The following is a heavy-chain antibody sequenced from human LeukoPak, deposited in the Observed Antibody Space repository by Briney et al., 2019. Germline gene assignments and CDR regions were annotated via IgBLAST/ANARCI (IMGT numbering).Heavy chain of an antibody. V-gene: IGHV1-8*01. D-gene: IGHD6-19*01. CDR1: GYTFTSYD. J-gene: IGHJ6*03. Sequence: GASVKVSCKASGYTFTSYDINWVRQATGQGLEWMGWMNPNSGNTGYAQKFQGRVTITRNTSISTAYMELSSLRSEDTAVYYCARTNKIAVAGTWSYYYYYMDVWGKGTTVTISS. CDR3: ARTNKIAVAGTWSYYYYYMDV. CDR2: MNPNSGNT.